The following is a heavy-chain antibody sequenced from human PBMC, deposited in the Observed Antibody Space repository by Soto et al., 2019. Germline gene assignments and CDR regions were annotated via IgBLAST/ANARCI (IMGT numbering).Heavy chain of an antibody. Sequence: SETLSLTCAVSGDSISRVGYSWTWIRQPPGKALEWIGNIYDSGSTSYNPSLKSRVTISVDTSKNQFSLRLTSVTAADTAVYLCARGSSSYYDYGMDVWGQGTTVTVSS. D-gene: IGHD6-6*01. CDR3: ARGSSSYYDYGMDV. CDR2: IYDSGST. CDR1: GDSISRVGYS. V-gene: IGHV4-30-2*01. J-gene: IGHJ6*02.